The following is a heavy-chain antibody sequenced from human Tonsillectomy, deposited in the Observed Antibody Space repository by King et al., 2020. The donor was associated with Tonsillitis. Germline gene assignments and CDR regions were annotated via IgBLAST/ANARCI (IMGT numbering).Heavy chain of an antibody. Sequence: VQLVESGGGLVQPGRSLRLSCAASGFTFDDYAMHWVRQAPGKGLEWVSGMCWNSGSLGYAGSVKGRFTIPRDNAKNSLYLQMNSLRAEDTALYYCAKGHDSSGYYYIDDAFDIWGQGTMVTVSS. CDR1: GFTFDDYA. CDR3: AKGHDSSGYYYIDDAFDI. CDR2: MCWNSGSL. V-gene: IGHV3-9*01. J-gene: IGHJ3*02. D-gene: IGHD3-22*01.